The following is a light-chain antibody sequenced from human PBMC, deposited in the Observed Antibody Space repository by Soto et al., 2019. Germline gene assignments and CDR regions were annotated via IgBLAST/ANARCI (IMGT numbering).Light chain of an antibody. CDR3: SSYTSDSSYV. CDR2: EVS. Sequence: QSVLTQPASVSGSPGQSITISCSGTSSDVGSYDHVAWYQQFPGKTPKLMIYEVSNRPSGVSSRFSGSKSGNTASLFISGLQAEDEADYYCSSYTSDSSYVFGSGTKVTVL. CDR1: SSDVGSYDH. V-gene: IGLV2-14*01. J-gene: IGLJ1*01.